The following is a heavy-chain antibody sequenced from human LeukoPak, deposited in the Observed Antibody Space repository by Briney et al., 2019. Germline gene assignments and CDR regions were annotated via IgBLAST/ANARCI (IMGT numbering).Heavy chain of an antibody. J-gene: IGHJ6*02. Sequence: ASVKVSCKTSGYTFTGYYMQWVRQAPGQGLEWMGRINPNTGGANYAQKFKGRVTMTRDTSISTGYMELTRVRSDDTAVYYCARDPAIFGVVIIYYGMDVWGQGTTVTVSS. CDR2: INPNTGGA. D-gene: IGHD3-3*01. CDR3: ARDPAIFGVVIIYYGMDV. CDR1: GYTFTGYY. V-gene: IGHV1-2*06.